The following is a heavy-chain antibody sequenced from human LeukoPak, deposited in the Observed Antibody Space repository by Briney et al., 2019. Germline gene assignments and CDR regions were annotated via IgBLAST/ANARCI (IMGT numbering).Heavy chain of an antibody. CDR1: GGSISSYY. CDR3: ARTGGGSRLAAFDI. V-gene: IGHV4-59*01. CDR2: IYYSGST. D-gene: IGHD1-26*01. J-gene: IGHJ3*02. Sequence: SETLSLTCTVSGGSISSYYWSWIRQSPGKGLEWIGYIYYSGSTNYNPSLKSRVTISVDTSKNQFSLKLSSVTAADTAVYYCARTGGGSRLAAFDIWGQGTMVTVSS.